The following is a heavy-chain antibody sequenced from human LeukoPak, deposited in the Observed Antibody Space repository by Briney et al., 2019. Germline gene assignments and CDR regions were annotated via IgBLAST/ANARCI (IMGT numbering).Heavy chain of an antibody. Sequence: GGSLRLSCAAAGFTVRSHYMNWFRQAPGKGLEWVSVIYTGDNTYYADFVKGRFTISRHNSKNTVYLQMNSLRPEDTAVYYCAREMYGDDWGQGTLVTVSS. CDR2: IYTGDNT. CDR1: GFTVRSHY. V-gene: IGHV3-53*04. D-gene: IGHD2-8*01. CDR3: AREMYGDD. J-gene: IGHJ4*02.